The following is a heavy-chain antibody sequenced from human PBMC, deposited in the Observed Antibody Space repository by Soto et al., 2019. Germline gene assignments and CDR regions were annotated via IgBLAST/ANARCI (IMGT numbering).Heavy chain of an antibody. Sequence: GGSLRLSCAASGFTFSSYLMHWVRQSPGKGLVWVSRINSDGSSTSYADSVKGRFTISRDNAKNTLYLQMNSLRAEDTAVYYCARGVLWFGELYYYYYGMDVWGQGTTVTVS. V-gene: IGHV3-74*01. CDR3: ARGVLWFGELYYYYYGMDV. CDR1: GFTFSSYL. J-gene: IGHJ6*02. CDR2: INSDGSST. D-gene: IGHD3-10*01.